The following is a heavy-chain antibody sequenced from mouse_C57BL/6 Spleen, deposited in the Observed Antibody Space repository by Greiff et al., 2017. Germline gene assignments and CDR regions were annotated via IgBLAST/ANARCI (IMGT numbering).Heavy chain of an antibody. V-gene: IGHV5-6*01. CDR2: ISSGVSYT. J-gene: IGHJ1*03. CDR1: GFTFSSYG. CDR3: ASPPQTGTGYFDV. D-gene: IGHD4-1*01. Sequence: EVKLVESGGDLVKPGGSLTLSCKASGFTFSSYGMSWVRQTPDKRLEWVATISSGVSYTYYPDSVKGRFTISRDNAKNTLYLQMSSLKSEDTSMYFCASPPQTGTGYFDVWGTGTTVTVSS.